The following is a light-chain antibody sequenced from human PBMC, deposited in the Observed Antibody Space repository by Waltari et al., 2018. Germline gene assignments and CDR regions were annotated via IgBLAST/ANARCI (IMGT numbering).Light chain of an antibody. V-gene: IGKV3-20*01. Sequence: EIVLTQSPGTLSLSSGERATLSCRASQTISSRYLVWYQQRPGQAPRLLIYGSSTRATGIPDRCSGSGSVTDFTLPISGLEPEDFAVYYCQQYGGSVPVTFGQGTRLEIK. CDR1: QTISSRY. CDR3: QQYGGSVPVT. J-gene: IGKJ5*01. CDR2: GSS.